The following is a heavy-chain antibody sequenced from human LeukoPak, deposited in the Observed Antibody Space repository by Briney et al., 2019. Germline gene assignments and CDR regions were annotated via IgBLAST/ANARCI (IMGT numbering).Heavy chain of an antibody. J-gene: IGHJ4*02. D-gene: IGHD3-22*01. CDR3: ARSYYDSSGPNIDY. CDR1: GFTFSSYA. V-gene: IGHV3-30-3*01. CDR2: ISYDGSNK. Sequence: GSLRLSCAASGFTFSSYAMHWVRQAPGKGLEWVAVISYDGSNKYYADSVKGRFTISRDNSKNTLYLQMNSLRAEGTAVYYCARSYYDSSGPNIDYWGQGTLVTVSS.